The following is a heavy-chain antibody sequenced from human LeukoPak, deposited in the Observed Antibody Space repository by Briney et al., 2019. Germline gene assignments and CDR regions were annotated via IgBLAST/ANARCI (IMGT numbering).Heavy chain of an antibody. CDR2: ISYDGSNK. J-gene: IGHJ3*02. CDR1: GFTFSNYA. CDR3: AGEYYYDSSGYPGDAFDI. Sequence: GGSLRLSCAASGFTFSNYAMSWVRQAPGKGLEWVAVISYDGSNKYYADSVKGRFTISRDNSKNTLYLQMNSLRAEDTAVYYCAGEYYYDSSGYPGDAFDIWGQGTMVTVSS. V-gene: IGHV3-30-3*01. D-gene: IGHD3-22*01.